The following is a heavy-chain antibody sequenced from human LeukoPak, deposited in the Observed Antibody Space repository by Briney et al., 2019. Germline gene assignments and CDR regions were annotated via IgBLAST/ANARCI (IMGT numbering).Heavy chain of an antibody. V-gene: IGHV4-34*01. CDR3: ASFNGRYSSGRFY. J-gene: IGHJ4*02. CDR2: INHSGST. D-gene: IGHD6-19*01. CDR1: GGSFSGCY. Sequence: SETLSLTCAVYGGSFSGCYWSWIRQPPGKGLEWIGEINHSGSTNYNPSLKSRVTISVDTSKNQFSLKLSSVTAADTAVYYCASFNGRYSSGRFYWGQGTLVTVSS.